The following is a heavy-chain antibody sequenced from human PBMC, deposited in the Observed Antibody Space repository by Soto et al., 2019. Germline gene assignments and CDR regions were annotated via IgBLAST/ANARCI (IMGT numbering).Heavy chain of an antibody. CDR2: ISGSGGTT. J-gene: IGHJ4*02. CDR3: AKRKYSSGWYPFDY. Sequence: GGSLRLSCAASGFTFSSYAMSWVRQAPGKGLEWVSAISGSGGTTYYADSAKGRFTISRDNSKNTLYLQMNSLRAEDTAVYYCAKRKYSSGWYPFDYWGQGTLVTVSS. CDR1: GFTFSSYA. V-gene: IGHV3-23*01. D-gene: IGHD6-19*01.